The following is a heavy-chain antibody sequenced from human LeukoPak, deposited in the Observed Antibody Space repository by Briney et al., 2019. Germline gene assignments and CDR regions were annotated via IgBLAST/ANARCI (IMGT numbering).Heavy chain of an antibody. CDR1: GGSFSGYY. V-gene: IGHV4-34*01. Sequence: SETLSLTCAVYGGSFSGYYWSWIRQPPGKGLEWIGEINHSGSTNYNPSLKSQATISVDTSKNQFSLKLSSVTAADTAVYYCARANCSSTSCRGENWFDPWGQGTLVTVSS. CDR3: ARANCSSTSCRGENWFDP. CDR2: INHSGST. J-gene: IGHJ5*02. D-gene: IGHD2-2*01.